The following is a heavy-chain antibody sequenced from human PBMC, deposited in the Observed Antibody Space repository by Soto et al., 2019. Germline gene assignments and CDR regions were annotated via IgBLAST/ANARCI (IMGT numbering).Heavy chain of an antibody. CDR3: ARRRYCGYDCYHKHYYGMDV. V-gene: IGHV1-69*08. CDR1: GDTFSSYA. Sequence: QVQLVQSGAESKKTGSSVKVSCRASGDTFSSYAVNWVRQAPGRGLEWMGRIITVLGTTDYAQNFKGRLTITAEKSTKTVYMELSSLRSEDTAVYYCARRRYCGYDCYHKHYYGMDVWGQGTTVTVAS. CDR2: IITVLGTT. D-gene: IGHD2-21*01. J-gene: IGHJ6*02.